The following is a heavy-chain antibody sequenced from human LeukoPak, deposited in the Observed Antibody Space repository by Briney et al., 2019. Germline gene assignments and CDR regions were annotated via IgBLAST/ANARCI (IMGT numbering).Heavy chain of an antibody. D-gene: IGHD3-22*01. CDR1: GYTFTGYY. CDR3: ARESSVVVITTPAGVADAFDI. Sequence: ASVKVSCKASGYTFTGYYMHWVRQAPGQGLEWMGWINPNSGGTNYAQKFQGRVTMTRDTSISTAYMELSRLRSDDTAVYYCARESSVVVITTPAGVADAFDIWGQGTMVTVSS. J-gene: IGHJ3*02. V-gene: IGHV1-2*02. CDR2: INPNSGGT.